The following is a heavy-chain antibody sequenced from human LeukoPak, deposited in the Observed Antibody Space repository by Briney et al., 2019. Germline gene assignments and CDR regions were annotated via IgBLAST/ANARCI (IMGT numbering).Heavy chain of an antibody. Sequence: PGGSLRLSCAASGFTFNNYAMSWVRQAPGKGLEWVSSTSGSGGSTYYADSVKGRFTISRDNAKNSLYLQMSNLRAEDTAVYFCARGGGLDVWGQGATVTVSS. CDR2: TSGSGGST. CDR3: ARGGGLDV. D-gene: IGHD3-16*01. J-gene: IGHJ6*02. CDR1: GFTFNNYA. V-gene: IGHV3-23*01.